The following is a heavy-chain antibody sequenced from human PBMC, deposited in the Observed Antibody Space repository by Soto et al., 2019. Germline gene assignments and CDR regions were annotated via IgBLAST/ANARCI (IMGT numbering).Heavy chain of an antibody. D-gene: IGHD2-21*02. CDR3: ARVRCTTSDCFHDY. Sequence: EVQLVESGGGLVQPGGSLRLSGAASGFTSSTYWMSWVRQAPGKGLEWVANIKPDGSGEYYMDSVKGRFTISRDNAKNSLYLQMNSLRVEDTAMYYCARVRCTTSDCFHDYWGQGTLVTVSS. J-gene: IGHJ4*02. CDR1: GFTSSTYW. CDR2: IKPDGSGE. V-gene: IGHV3-7*03.